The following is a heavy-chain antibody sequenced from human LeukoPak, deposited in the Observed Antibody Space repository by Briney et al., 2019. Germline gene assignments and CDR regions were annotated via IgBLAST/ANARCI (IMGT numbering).Heavy chain of an antibody. J-gene: IGHJ1*01. CDR3: ARVRGAVASLYFQH. Sequence: PSETLSLTCAVYGGSFSGYYWSWIRQPPGKGLEWIGEINHSGSTNYNPSLKSRVTISVDTSKNQFSLKLSSVTAADTAVYYCARVRGAVASLYFQHWGQGTLVTVSS. CDR2: INHSGST. D-gene: IGHD6-19*01. CDR1: GGSFSGYY. V-gene: IGHV4-34*01.